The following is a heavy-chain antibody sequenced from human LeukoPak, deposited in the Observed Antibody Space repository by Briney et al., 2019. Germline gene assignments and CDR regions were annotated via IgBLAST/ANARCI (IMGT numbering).Heavy chain of an antibody. V-gene: IGHV1-46*01. D-gene: IGHD5-24*01. J-gene: IGHJ3*02. CDR2: INPSGGST. CDR1: GYTFTSYY. Sequence: ASVKVSCKASGYTFTSYYMHWVRQAPGQGLEWMGIINPSGGSTSYAQKFQGRVTMTRDTSTSTVYMELSSLRSEGTAVYYCARDPGRDGYTDAFDIWGQGTMVTVSS. CDR3: ARDPGRDGYTDAFDI.